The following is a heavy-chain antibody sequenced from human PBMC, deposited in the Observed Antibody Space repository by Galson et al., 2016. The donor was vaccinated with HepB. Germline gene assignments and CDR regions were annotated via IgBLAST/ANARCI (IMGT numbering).Heavy chain of an antibody. V-gene: IGHV3-30*19. J-gene: IGHJ4*02. CDR3: AKLDCGRDCPRDD. Sequence: SLRLSCAASGFTFSRYGMHRVRQAPGKGLEWVAVISKDGRDKQYADSVKGRFTVSRDNSKNTLFLQMNSLRVEDTAVYYCAKLDCGRDCPRDDWGQGTLVTVSS. D-gene: IGHD2-21*02. CDR1: GFTFSRYG. CDR2: ISKDGRDK.